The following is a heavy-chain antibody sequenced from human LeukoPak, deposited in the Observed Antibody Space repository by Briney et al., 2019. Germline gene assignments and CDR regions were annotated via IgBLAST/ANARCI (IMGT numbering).Heavy chain of an antibody. V-gene: IGHV3-9*01. CDR3: AREGRPVVTAPNDAFDI. J-gene: IGHJ3*02. D-gene: IGHD2-21*02. Sequence: GGSLRLSCAASGFTFDDYAMHWVRQAPGKGLEWVSGISWNSGSIGYADSVKGRFTISRDNAKNTLFLQMDSLRAEDTAVYYCAREGRPVVTAPNDAFDIWGQGTMVTVSS. CDR2: ISWNSGSI. CDR1: GFTFDDYA.